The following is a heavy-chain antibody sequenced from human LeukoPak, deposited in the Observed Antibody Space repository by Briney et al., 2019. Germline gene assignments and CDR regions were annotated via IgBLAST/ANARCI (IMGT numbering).Heavy chain of an antibody. CDR2: INKDGSDK. CDR3: TRATSTDY. J-gene: IGHJ4*02. D-gene: IGHD5-24*01. Sequence: PGGSLRLSCAASGFTFSNYWMTWVRQSPGKGLEWVANINKDGSDKYHVDSVKGRFAISRDNVKNSLYLQMNSLRAEDTAVYYCTRATSTDYWGQGTLVTVSS. CDR1: GFTFSNYW. V-gene: IGHV3-7*04.